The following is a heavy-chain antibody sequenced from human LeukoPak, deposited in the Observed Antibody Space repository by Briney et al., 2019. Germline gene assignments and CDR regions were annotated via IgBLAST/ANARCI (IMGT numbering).Heavy chain of an antibody. J-gene: IGHJ6*02. CDR3: ARRYYGSGRTSYYGMDV. D-gene: IGHD3-10*01. CDR1: GYSFTSYW. CDR2: IYPGDSDT. V-gene: IGHV5-51*01. Sequence: GESLKISCKGSGYSFTSYWIGWVRQMPGKGLEWMGIIYPGDSDTRYSPSFQGQVTISADKSISTAYLQWSSLKASDTAMYYCARRYYGSGRTSYYGMDVWGQGTTATVSS.